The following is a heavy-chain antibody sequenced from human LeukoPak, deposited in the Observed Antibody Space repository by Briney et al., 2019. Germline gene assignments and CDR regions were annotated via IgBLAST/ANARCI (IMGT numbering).Heavy chain of an antibody. CDR2: ISSSGSTI. CDR1: GFSLSPYG. Sequence: LAGGSLRLSCAASGFSLSPYGMNWVRQAPGKGLEWVSYISSSGSTIYYADSVKGRFTISRDNAKNSLYLQMNSLRAEDTAVYYCAELGITMIGGVWGKGTTVTISS. D-gene: IGHD3-10*02. V-gene: IGHV3-48*04. CDR3: AELGITMIGGV. J-gene: IGHJ6*04.